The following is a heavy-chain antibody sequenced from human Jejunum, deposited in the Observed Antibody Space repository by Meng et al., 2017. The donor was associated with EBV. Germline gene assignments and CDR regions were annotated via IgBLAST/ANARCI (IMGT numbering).Heavy chain of an antibody. D-gene: IGHD3-10*01. CDR2: ISYDGSNQ. CDR1: GFTCHTYG. J-gene: IGHJ4*02. CDR3: AKGPYYGSGTFDY. Sequence: QVQLVESGGGVVQPGGSLTLSCAASGFTCHTYGMHWVRQAPGKGLEWVAVISYDGSNQWYADSAKGRFTISRDNSQNTLYLQVDSLRAEDTAVYYCAKGPYYGSGTFDYWGQGTLVTVAS. V-gene: IGHV3-30*18.